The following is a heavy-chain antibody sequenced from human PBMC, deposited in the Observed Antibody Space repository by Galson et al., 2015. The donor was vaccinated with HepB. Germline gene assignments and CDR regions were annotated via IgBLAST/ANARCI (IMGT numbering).Heavy chain of an antibody. CDR1: GFIFKNYG. D-gene: IGHD2-2*01. CDR3: AKSGTSHQKTYYFNY. Sequence: SLRLSCAASGFIFKNYGMHWVRQAPGKGLEWVAIISYDGSNKYYADSVKGRFTISRDNSKNTVSLQMNSLRAEDTAVYYCAKSGTSHQKTYYFNYWGQGTLVTVSS. V-gene: IGHV3-30*18. J-gene: IGHJ4*02. CDR2: ISYDGSNK.